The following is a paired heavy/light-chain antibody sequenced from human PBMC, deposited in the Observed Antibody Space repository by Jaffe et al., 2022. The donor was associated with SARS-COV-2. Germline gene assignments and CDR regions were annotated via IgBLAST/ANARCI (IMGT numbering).Heavy chain of an antibody. CDR1: GFTFNNYA. J-gene: IGHJ4*02. CDR3: AKDRAVGYSYRCDY. D-gene: IGHD5-18*01. CDR2: ISSSAGST. V-gene: IGHV3-23*04. Sequence: EVQLVESGGGLVQPGGSLRLSCVASGFTFNNYAMSWVRQAPGKGLEWVSAISSSAGSTYYADSVKGRFTISRDNSKNTLYLQMNSLRTEDTAVYYCAKDRAVGYSYRCDYWGQGTLVTVSS.
Light chain of an antibody. Sequence: DIQMTQSPSSLSASVGDRVTITCRASQSISDYLNWYQQKPGKAPKLLIYGASSLQSGVPSRFSGSGSGTDFTLTINSLQPEDFATYYCHQTYATPITFGQGTRLEIK. J-gene: IGKJ5*01. CDR2: GAS. CDR1: QSISDY. CDR3: HQTYATPIT. V-gene: IGKV1-39*01.